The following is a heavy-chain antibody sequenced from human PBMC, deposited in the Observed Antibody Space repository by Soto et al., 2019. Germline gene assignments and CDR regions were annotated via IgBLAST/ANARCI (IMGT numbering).Heavy chain of an antibody. V-gene: IGHV6-1*01. CDR1: GDSVSTNSAT. CDR3: ARLIGNSWLDS. Sequence: SQTLSLTCAISGDSVSTNSATWDWIRQPPSRGLEWLGRTYYRSNWYTDYAVSVKGRITISPDTSNNQLSLQLNSVTPDDTAVYYCARLIGNSWLDSWGQGTRVTVSS. CDR2: TYYRSNWYT. J-gene: IGHJ5*01. D-gene: IGHD2-8*01.